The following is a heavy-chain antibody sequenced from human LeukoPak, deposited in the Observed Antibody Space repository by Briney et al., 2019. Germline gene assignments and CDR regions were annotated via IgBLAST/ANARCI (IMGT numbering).Heavy chain of an antibody. CDR3: AKNRDSSDYPRDFDF. D-gene: IGHD3-22*01. Sequence: QHWGVLRLSCAAFGFTFSSYDMHWVRQTPGKGLEWVAFIRHDGSYQQYADSVKGRFTVSRDNSKDMVYLQMNSLSTEDTAVYYCAKNRDSSDYPRDFDFWGQGTLVTVSS. J-gene: IGHJ4*02. V-gene: IGHV3-30*02. CDR2: IRHDGSYQ. CDR1: GFTFSSYD.